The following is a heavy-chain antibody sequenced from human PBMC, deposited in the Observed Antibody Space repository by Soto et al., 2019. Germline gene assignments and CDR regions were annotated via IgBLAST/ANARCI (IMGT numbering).Heavy chain of an antibody. J-gene: IGHJ4*02. Sequence: SGPTLVNPTQTLTLTCSFSGFSLSTSGMCVSWIRQPPGKALEWLARIDWDDDKRYSPSLKSRLTITKDTSKNQVVLTMTNMDPVDTATYYCAHKGGSYRYGSGIFDSWGQGTLVTVSS. CDR2: IDWDDDK. CDR1: GFSLSTSGMC. CDR3: AHKGGSYRYGSGIFDS. D-gene: IGHD5-18*01. V-gene: IGHV2-5*08.